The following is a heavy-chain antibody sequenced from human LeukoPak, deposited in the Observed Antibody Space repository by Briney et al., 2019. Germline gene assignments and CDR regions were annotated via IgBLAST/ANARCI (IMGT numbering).Heavy chain of an antibody. Sequence: SETLSLTCTVSGGSISSHYWSWIRQPPGKGLEWIGYIYYSGSTNYNPSLKGRVTISVDTSKNQFSLKLSSVTAADTAVYYCARDSTEYYYDSSGYNWFDPWGQGTLVTVSS. D-gene: IGHD3-22*01. V-gene: IGHV4-59*11. CDR3: ARDSTEYYYDSSGYNWFDP. CDR2: IYYSGST. J-gene: IGHJ5*02. CDR1: GGSISSHY.